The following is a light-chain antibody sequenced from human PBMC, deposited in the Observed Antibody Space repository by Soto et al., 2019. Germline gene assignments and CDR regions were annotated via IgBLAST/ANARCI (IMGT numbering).Light chain of an antibody. CDR3: QSYDTNNHV. J-gene: IGLJ3*02. CDR2: EDN. V-gene: IGLV6-57*02. Sequence: NFMLNQPHSVSESPGKTGTISCTGSSGSIASNYVQWFQQRPGSAPTTVIYEDNQRPSGVPDRFSGSIDSSSNSASRTISGLKTEDEADYYCQSYDTNNHVCGGGTKLPVL. CDR1: SGSIASNY.